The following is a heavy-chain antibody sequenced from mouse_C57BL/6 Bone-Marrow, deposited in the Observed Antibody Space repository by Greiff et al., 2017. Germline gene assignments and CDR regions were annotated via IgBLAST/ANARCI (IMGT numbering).Heavy chain of an antibody. CDR1: GYTFTSYW. V-gene: IGHV1-74*01. CDR2: IHPSDSDT. D-gene: IGHD2-3*01. CDR3: AITDGYYVKFAY. Sequence: QVQLKQPGAELVKPGASVKVSCKASGYTFTSYWMHWVKQRPGQGLEWIGRIHPSDSDTNYNQKFKGKATLTVDKSSSTAYMQLSSLTSEDSAVYYCAITDGYYVKFAYWGQGTLVTVSA. J-gene: IGHJ3*01.